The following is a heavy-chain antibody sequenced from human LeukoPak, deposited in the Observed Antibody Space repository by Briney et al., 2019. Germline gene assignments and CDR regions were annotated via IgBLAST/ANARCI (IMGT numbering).Heavy chain of an antibody. CDR2: ISGSGGST. CDR1: GFTFSSYA. J-gene: IGHJ4*02. CDR3: AKDLNSGYYFYFDY. D-gene: IGHD3-22*01. V-gene: IGHV3-23*01. Sequence: PGGSLRPSCAASGFTFSSYAMSWVRQAPGKGLEWVSAISGSGGSTYYADSVKGRFTISRDNSKNTLYLQMNSLRAEDTAVYYCAKDLNSGYYFYFDYWGQGTLVTVSS.